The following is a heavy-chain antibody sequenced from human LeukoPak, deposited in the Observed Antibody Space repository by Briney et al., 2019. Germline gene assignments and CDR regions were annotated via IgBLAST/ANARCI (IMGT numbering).Heavy chain of an antibody. CDR1: GFTFSSYA. CDR3: AKDTGQWPIRTFDY. Sequence: GGSLRLSCAASGFTFSSYAMTWVRQAPGKGVGLVSGISYSGATKYYADSVKGRFAISRDNSKNTLYLQMSSLRAEDTAVYYCAKDTGQWPIRTFDYWGQGTLVTVAS. D-gene: IGHD6-19*01. J-gene: IGHJ4*02. V-gene: IGHV3-23*01. CDR2: ISYSGATK.